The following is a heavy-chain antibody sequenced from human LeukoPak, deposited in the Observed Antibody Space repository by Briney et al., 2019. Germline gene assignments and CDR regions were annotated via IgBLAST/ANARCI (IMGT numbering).Heavy chain of an antibody. CDR2: IYYSGST. Sequence: PSETLSLTCTDSGGSISSYYWSWIRQPPGKGLEWIGYIYYSGSTNYNPSLKSRVTISVDTSKNQFSLKLSSVTAADTAVYYCARPLSYYHDSSCDYAFDIWGQGTMVTVSS. D-gene: IGHD3-22*01. CDR1: GGSISSYY. V-gene: IGHV4-59*01. CDR3: ARPLSYYHDSSCDYAFDI. J-gene: IGHJ3*02.